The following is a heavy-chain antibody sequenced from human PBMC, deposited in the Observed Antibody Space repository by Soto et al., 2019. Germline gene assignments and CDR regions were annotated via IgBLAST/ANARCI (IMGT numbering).Heavy chain of an antibody. CDR3: ARGLPLLRYFDWLLSRWFDP. Sequence: QVQLQQWGAGLLKPSETLSLTCAVYGGSFSGYYWSWIRQPPGKGLEWIGEINHSGSTNYNPSLKSRVTISVDTSKNQFSLKLSSVTAADTAVYYCARGLPLLRYFDWLLSRWFDPWGQGTLVTVSS. CDR2: INHSGST. J-gene: IGHJ5*02. V-gene: IGHV4-34*01. CDR1: GGSFSGYY. D-gene: IGHD3-9*01.